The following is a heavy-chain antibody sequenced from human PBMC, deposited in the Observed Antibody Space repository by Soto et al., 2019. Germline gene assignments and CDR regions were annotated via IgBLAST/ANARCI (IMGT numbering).Heavy chain of an antibody. J-gene: IGHJ5*02. Sequence: PGGSLRLSCAAAGFSVSTSHISWVRQAPGKGLEWVSVIYSGGATHYAVSVKGRLIISRDKSKNTVDLQMNSLRAEDTAVYYCARARQYYDCEFDPWGQGTLVTVSS. CDR3: ARARQYYDCEFDP. CDR2: IYSGGAT. CDR1: GFSVSTSH. D-gene: IGHD3-22*01. V-gene: IGHV3-53*01.